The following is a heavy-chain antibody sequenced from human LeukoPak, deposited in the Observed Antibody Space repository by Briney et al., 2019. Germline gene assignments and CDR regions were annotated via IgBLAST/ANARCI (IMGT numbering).Heavy chain of an antibody. CDR2: IYYSGGT. CDR1: GGSISSSSYY. V-gene: IGHV4-39*01. Sequence: SETLSLTCTVSGGSISSSSYYWGWIRQPPGKGLEWIGSIYYSGGTYYNPSLKSRVTISVDTSKNQFSLKLSSVTAADTAVYYCARTHRMWFGELSNFDYWGQGTLVTVSS. J-gene: IGHJ4*02. CDR3: ARTHRMWFGELSNFDY. D-gene: IGHD3-10*01.